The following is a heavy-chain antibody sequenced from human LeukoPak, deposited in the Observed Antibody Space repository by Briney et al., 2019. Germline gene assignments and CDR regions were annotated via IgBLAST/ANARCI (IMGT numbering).Heavy chain of an antibody. D-gene: IGHD2-15*01. CDR1: GFTFSTYA. CDR2: IRASGSRT. V-gene: IGHV3-23*01. J-gene: IGHJ4*02. CDR3: AKDPASGYCRGGWCYDSPFDS. Sequence: GGSLRLSCAASGFTFSTYAMSWARQAPGKGLEWVSAIRASGSRTYYADSVKGRFTISRDNSKNTLSLQMNGLRADDTAVYYCAKDPASGYCRGGWCYDSPFDSWGQGTLVTVSS.